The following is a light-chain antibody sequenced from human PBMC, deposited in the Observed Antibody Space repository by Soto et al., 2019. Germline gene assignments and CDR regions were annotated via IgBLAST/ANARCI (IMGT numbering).Light chain of an antibody. J-gene: IGKJ2*01. CDR2: GAS. Sequence: EIVLTQSPGTLSLSPGERATLTCRASQSVSNSYLAWYQQRPGQAPRLLMYGASNRATGTPDRFSGSGSGTDFTLTISRLEPEDFAVYYCQQYGTSLYTFGQGTKLEIK. CDR1: QSVSNSY. V-gene: IGKV3-20*01. CDR3: QQYGTSLYT.